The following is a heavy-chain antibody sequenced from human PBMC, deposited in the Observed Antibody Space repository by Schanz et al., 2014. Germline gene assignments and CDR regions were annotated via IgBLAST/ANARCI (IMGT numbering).Heavy chain of an antibody. CDR2: IWYDGTDR. CDR1: GFTFSNFA. CDR3: AKTLGGAGLTLYFDH. J-gene: IGHJ4*02. Sequence: QVQLVESGGGVVQPGRSLRLSCAASGFTFSNFAIHWVRQAPGKGLEWVAVIWYDGTDRYYADSVKGRFTISRDNSKNTLYLQMNSLRAEDTAVYYCAKTLGGAGLTLYFDHWGQGSLVTVSS. V-gene: IGHV3-33*06. D-gene: IGHD3-10*01.